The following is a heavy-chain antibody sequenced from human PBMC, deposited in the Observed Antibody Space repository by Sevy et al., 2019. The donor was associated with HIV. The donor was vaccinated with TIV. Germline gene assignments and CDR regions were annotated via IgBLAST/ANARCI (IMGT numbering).Heavy chain of an antibody. CDR3: ANGCVSARRRYLDY. CDR1: GFPFDTYA. V-gene: IGHV3-23*01. D-gene: IGHD6-6*01. Sequence: GGSLRLSCAASGFPFDTYAMSWVRQVPGKGLEWVSSFSGTNGYTYYADSVKGRFTISRDSSENTLYLQMNSLRAEDTAVYVGANGCVSARRRYLDYWGQGTLVTVSS. J-gene: IGHJ4*02. CDR2: FSGTNGYT.